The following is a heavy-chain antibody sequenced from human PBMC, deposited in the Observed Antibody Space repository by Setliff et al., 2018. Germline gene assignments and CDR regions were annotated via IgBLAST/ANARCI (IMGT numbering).Heavy chain of an antibody. CDR1: GGSISGTYYY. J-gene: IGHJ5*02. CDR2: IYTSWST. CDR3: ARAHTWSLPNDNSGYPGWFDP. Sequence: PSETLSLTCTVSGGSISGTYYYWSWIRQPAGKGLEWIGQIYTSWSTNYNPSLKSRVTRSVDTSKNQFSLKLRSVTAADTAVYYCARAHTWSLPNDNSGYPGWFDPWGQGTLVTVSS. D-gene: IGHD3-22*01. V-gene: IGHV4-61*09.